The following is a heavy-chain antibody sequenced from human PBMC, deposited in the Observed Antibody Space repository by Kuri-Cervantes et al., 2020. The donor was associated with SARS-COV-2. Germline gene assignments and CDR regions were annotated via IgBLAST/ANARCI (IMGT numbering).Heavy chain of an antibody. CDR2: INPSGGST. D-gene: IGHD3-22*01. Sequence: ASVKVSCKASGYTFTSYYMHWVRQAPGQGLEWMGIINPSGGSTSYAQKFQGRVTMTRDTSTSKVYMELSSLRSEDTAVYYCARDVFPAYYYDSSGPTPGMWWGQGTLVTVSS. CDR1: GYTFTSYY. J-gene: IGHJ4*02. CDR3: ARDVFPAYYYDSSGPTPGMW. V-gene: IGHV1-46*01.